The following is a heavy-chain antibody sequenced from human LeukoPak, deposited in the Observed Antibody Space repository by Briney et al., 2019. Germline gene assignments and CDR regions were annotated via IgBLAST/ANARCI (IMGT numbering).Heavy chain of an antibody. CDR3: ARDLSYSSSWYYFDY. J-gene: IGHJ4*02. Sequence: GGSLRLSCAASGFTFSSDSMNWVRQAPGKGLEWVSSISSSSSYIYYADSVKGRFTISRDNAKNSLYLQMNSLRAEDTAVYYCARDLSYSSSWYYFDYWGQGTLVTVSS. V-gene: IGHV3-21*01. CDR1: GFTFSSDS. CDR2: ISSSSSYI. D-gene: IGHD6-13*01.